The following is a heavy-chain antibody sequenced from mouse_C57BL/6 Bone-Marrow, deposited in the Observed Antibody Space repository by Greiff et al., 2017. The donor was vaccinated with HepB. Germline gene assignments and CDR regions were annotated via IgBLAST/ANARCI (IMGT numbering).Heavy chain of an antibody. CDR1: GYTFTSYW. V-gene: IGHV1-50*01. CDR2: IDPSDSYT. J-gene: IGHJ3*01. CDR3: ARGGYYEYDGAWFAY. Sequence: VQLQQPGAELVKPGASVKLSCKASGYTFTSYWMQWVKQRPGQGLEWIGEIDPSDSYTNYNQKFKGKATLTVDTSSSTAYMQLSSLTSEDAAVYYCARGGYYEYDGAWFAYWGQGTLVTVSA. D-gene: IGHD2-4*01.